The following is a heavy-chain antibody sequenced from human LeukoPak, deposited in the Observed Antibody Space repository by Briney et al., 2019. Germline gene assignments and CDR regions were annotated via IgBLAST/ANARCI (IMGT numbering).Heavy chain of an antibody. CDR3: AREGRITIFGVVITIGDAFDI. CDR1: GFTFSSYA. D-gene: IGHD3-3*01. CDR2: ISYDGSNK. Sequence: PGGSLRLSCAASGFTFSSYAMHWVRQAPGKGLEWVAVISYDGSNKYYADSVKGRFTISRDNSKNTLYLQMNSLRAEDTAVYYCAREGRITIFGVVITIGDAFDIWGQGTMVTVSS. J-gene: IGHJ3*02. V-gene: IGHV3-30*04.